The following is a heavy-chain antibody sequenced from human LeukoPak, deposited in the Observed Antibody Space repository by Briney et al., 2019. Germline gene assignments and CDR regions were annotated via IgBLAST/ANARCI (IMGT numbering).Heavy chain of an antibody. CDR3: ASGDSGSYGDY. Sequence: GGSLRLSCAASGFTFSSYAMSWVRQAPGKGLEWVSSISSSSSYIYYADSLKGRFTISRDNAKNSLYLQMNSLRAEDTAVYYCASGDSGSYGDYWGQGTLVTVSS. D-gene: IGHD1-26*01. CDR2: ISSSSSYI. V-gene: IGHV3-21*01. CDR1: GFTFSSYA. J-gene: IGHJ4*02.